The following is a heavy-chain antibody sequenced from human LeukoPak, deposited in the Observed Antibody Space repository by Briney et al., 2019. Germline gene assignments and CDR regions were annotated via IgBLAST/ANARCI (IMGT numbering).Heavy chain of an antibody. CDR2: IIPISGTA. D-gene: IGHD3-3*01. V-gene: IGHV1-69*05. CDR1: GGTFSSYA. J-gene: IGHJ4*02. CDR3: ARIRASDFWSGYADY. Sequence: SVKVSCKASGGTFSSYAISWVRQAPGQGLEWMRRIIPISGTAKYAQKFQGRVTITTDESTSTAYMELSSLRSEDTAVYYCARIRASDFWSGYADYWGQGTLVTVSS.